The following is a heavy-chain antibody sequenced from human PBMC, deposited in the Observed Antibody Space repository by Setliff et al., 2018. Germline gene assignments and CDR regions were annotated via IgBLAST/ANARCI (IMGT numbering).Heavy chain of an antibody. V-gene: IGHV4-38-2*01. J-gene: IGHJ4*02. CDR3: ARLPPLHTPMALTFDY. D-gene: IGHD5-18*01. CDR1: GYSISSSYY. Sequence: SETLSLTCGVSGYSISSSYYWGWIRQTPGKGLEWIGYMYYSGDTNYNPSLKSRVTISVDTSKNQFSLELRSVTAADTAVYYCARLPPLHTPMALTFDYWGQGILVTVSS. CDR2: MYYSGDT.